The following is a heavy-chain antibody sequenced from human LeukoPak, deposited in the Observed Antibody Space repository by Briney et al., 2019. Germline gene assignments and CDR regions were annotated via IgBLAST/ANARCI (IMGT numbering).Heavy chain of an antibody. D-gene: IGHD4-17*01. CDR2: IYYSGST. J-gene: IGHJ4*02. Sequence: SETLSLTCTVSGGSISSSHYYWGWIRQPPGKGLEWIGSIYYSGSTYYNPSLKSRVTISVDTSKDKFSLKLSSVTAADTAVYFCARDYGDYVRGYYFDFWGQGTLVTVSS. V-gene: IGHV4-39*02. CDR1: GGSISSSHYY. CDR3: ARDYGDYVRGYYFDF.